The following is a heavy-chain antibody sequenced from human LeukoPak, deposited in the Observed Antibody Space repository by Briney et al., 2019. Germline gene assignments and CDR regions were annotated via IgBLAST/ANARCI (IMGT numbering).Heavy chain of an antibody. CDR2: ISAYNGNT. D-gene: IGHD6-19*01. CDR1: GYTFTSYG. Sequence: ASVKVSCKASGYTFTSYGISWVRQAPGQGLEWMGWISAYNGNTNYARKLQGRVTMTTDTSTSTAYMELRSLRSDDTAVYYCARDRSIAVAGTGPPGFDYWGQGTLVTVSS. CDR3: ARDRSIAVAGTGPPGFDY. V-gene: IGHV1-18*01. J-gene: IGHJ4*02.